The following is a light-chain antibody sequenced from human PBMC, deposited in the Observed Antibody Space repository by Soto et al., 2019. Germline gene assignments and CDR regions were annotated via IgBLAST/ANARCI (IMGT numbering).Light chain of an antibody. V-gene: IGKV1-39*01. CDR3: QQTFSAHSIT. CDR1: QSISSY. J-gene: IGKJ5*01. CDR2: AAS. Sequence: DIQMTQSPSSLSACVGDRVTITCRASQSISSYLNWYQQKPAKAPKLMIYAASSLQSGVPSRFSGSRAGTDFTLTISSLHPEDVAAYYCQQTFSAHSITFGQGTRLEIK.